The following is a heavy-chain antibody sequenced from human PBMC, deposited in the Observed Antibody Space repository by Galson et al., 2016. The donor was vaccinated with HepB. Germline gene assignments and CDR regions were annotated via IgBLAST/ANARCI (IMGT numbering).Heavy chain of an antibody. CDR1: GFTFSSYA. V-gene: IGHV3-23*01. D-gene: IGHD6-19*01. Sequence: SLRLSCAASGFTFSSYAMSWVRQAPGKGLEWVSAISGSGVITYYADSVKGRFTISRDNSKNTLYLQMNSLRAEDTAVDYCAKDQKRRLLSPITVAGTDYWGQGTLVTVSS. CDR3: AKDQKRRLLSPITVAGTDY. J-gene: IGHJ4*02. CDR2: ISGSGVIT.